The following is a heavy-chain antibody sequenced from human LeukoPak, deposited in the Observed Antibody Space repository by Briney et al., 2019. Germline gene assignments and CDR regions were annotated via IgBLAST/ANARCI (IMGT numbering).Heavy chain of an antibody. Sequence: PGGSLRLSCAASGFTFSSYSMNWVRQAPGKGLEWVSSISSSSSYIYYAGSVKGRFTISRDNAKNSLYLQMSSLRAEDTAVYYCARAPSAEDTFDIWGQGTMVTVSS. J-gene: IGHJ3*02. CDR1: GFTFSSYS. CDR2: ISSSSSYI. V-gene: IGHV3-21*01. D-gene: IGHD1-26*01. CDR3: ARAPSAEDTFDI.